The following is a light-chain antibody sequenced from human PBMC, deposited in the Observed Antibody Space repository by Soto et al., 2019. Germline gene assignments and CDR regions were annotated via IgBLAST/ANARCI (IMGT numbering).Light chain of an antibody. J-gene: IGKJ1*01. CDR3: QKSYTIPRT. CDR2: AAS. Sequence: DIQMTQAPSSLSASVGDRVTITCRARQRIGTYLNWYQQKPGKAPNLLIHAASSLQSGVPSRFSGGGAGTDFTLTISSLQPEDFATYYCQKSYTIPRTVGQGTKVEIK. V-gene: IGKV1-39*01. CDR1: QRIGTY.